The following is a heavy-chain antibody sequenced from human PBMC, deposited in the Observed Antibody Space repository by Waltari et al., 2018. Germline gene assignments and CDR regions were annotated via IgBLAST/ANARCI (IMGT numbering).Heavy chain of an antibody. J-gene: IGHJ4*02. CDR1: GFSLSTSGVG. V-gene: IGHV2-5*01. Sequence: QITLKESGPTLVKPTQTLTLTCTFSGFSLSTSGVGVGWIRQPPGKALEWLALIYWNDDKRYSPSLKSRLTITKDTSKNQVVLTMTNMDPVDTATYYCAHRPRSGGSSPFDYWGQGTLVTVSS. CDR2: IYWNDDK. D-gene: IGHD6-13*01. CDR3: AHRPRSGGSSPFDY.